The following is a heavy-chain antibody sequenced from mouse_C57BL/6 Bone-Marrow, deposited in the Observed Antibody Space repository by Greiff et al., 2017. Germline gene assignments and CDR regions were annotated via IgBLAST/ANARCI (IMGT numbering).Heavy chain of an antibody. Sequence: VQLQQSGPELVKPGASVKLSCKASGYTFTSYDINWVKQRPGQGLEWIGWIYPRDGSTKYNEKFKGKATLTVETSYSTAYMEPHSLTAEDSAVYFGARDYGSSDWYFDVWGTGTTVTVSS. V-gene: IGHV1-85*01. D-gene: IGHD1-1*01. CDR3: ARDYGSSDWYFDV. CDR2: IYPRDGST. CDR1: GYTFTSYD. J-gene: IGHJ1*03.